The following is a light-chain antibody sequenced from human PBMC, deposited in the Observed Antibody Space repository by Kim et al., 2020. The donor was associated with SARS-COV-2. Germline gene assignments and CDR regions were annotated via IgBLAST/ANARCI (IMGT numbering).Light chain of an antibody. CDR3: QQYGSPPGT. V-gene: IGKV3-20*01. CDR1: QSVSSSY. J-gene: IGKJ2*01. Sequence: LSPGERATRSCRASQSVSSSYLAWYQQKPGQAPRLLIYGASSRATGIPDRFSGSGSGTDFTLTISRLEPEDFAVYYCQQYGSPPGTFGQGTKLEI. CDR2: GAS.